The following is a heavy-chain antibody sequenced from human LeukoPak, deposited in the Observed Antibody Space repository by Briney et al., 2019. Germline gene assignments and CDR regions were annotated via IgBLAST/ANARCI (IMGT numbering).Heavy chain of an antibody. CDR2: INPSGGST. V-gene: IGHV1-46*01. CDR3: ATEVRYYASGSPLMDV. Sequence: GASVKVSCKASGYTFTSYYMHWVRQAPGQGLEWMGIINPSGGSTSYAQKFQGRVTMTRDTSTSTVYMELSSLRSEDTAVYYCATEVRYYASGSPLMDVWGKGTTVTVSS. D-gene: IGHD3-10*01. J-gene: IGHJ6*04. CDR1: GYTFTSYY.